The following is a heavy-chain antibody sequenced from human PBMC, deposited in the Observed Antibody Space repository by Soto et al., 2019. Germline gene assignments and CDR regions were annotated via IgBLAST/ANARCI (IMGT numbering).Heavy chain of an antibody. CDR1: SGSIRSSNW. V-gene: IGHV4-4*02. CDR3: ARAPSARGPSYYYYMDV. J-gene: IGHJ6*03. D-gene: IGHD5-12*01. CDR2: IYHSGST. Sequence: SETLSLTCTVSSGSIRSSNWWSWVRPPPGKGLEWIGEIYHSGSTNYNPSLKSRVTISVDKSKNQFSLKLSSVTAADTAVYYCARAPSARGPSYYYYMDVWGKGTTVTVSS.